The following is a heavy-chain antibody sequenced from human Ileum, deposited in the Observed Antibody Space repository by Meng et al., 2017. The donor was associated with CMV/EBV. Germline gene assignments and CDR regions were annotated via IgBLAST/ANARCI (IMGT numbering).Heavy chain of an antibody. CDR1: AGSIITYC. Sequence: QWQRPGSPPRRGKPSETRSLTCTIAAGSIITYCRSWIRQPAGKGLEWIGRIYVSGSTNYNPSPKRRVTMSVDTSKNQFSLKLSSVTAADTAIYYCAKGTGVTDPFDYWGQGTLVTVSS. D-gene: IGHD1-14*01. V-gene: IGHV4-4*07. CDR3: AKGTGVTDPFDY. CDR2: IYVSGST. J-gene: IGHJ4*02.